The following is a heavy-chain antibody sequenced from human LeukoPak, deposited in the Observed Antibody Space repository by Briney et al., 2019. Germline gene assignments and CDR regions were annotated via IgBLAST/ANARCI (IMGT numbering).Heavy chain of an antibody. Sequence: ASVKISCKVSGYTFTGYYMHWVQQAPGKGLEWMGLVDPEDGETIYAEKFQGRVTITADTSTDTAYMELSSLRSEDTAVYYCATSENYYDSSGYYNWFDPWGQGTLVTASS. V-gene: IGHV1-69-2*01. CDR1: GYTFTGYY. CDR2: VDPEDGET. D-gene: IGHD3-22*01. J-gene: IGHJ5*02. CDR3: ATSENYYDSSGYYNWFDP.